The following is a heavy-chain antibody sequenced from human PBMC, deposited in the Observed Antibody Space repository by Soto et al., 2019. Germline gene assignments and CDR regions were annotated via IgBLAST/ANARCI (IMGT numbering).Heavy chain of an antibody. CDR3: ARVISYHYHMDV. V-gene: IGHV1-18*01. Sequence: QVQLVQSGGEVKKPGASVKVSCKASGYTFTTYDLSWVRQAPGQGLEWMGWISAYNGNTNYAQNLQGRVTMTTDTSTSTAYMELRSLRSDDTAVYYCARVISYHYHMDVWGQGTTVTVSS. J-gene: IGHJ6*02. CDR2: ISAYNGNT. CDR1: GYTFTTYD.